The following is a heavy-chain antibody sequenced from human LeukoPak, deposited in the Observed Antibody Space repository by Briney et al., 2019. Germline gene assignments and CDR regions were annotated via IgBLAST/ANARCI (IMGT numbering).Heavy chain of an antibody. CDR2: INTNTGNP. CDR1: GYTFTSYA. Sequence: ASVKVSCKASGYTFTSYAMNWVRQAPGQGLEWMGWINTNTGNPTYAQGFTGRFVFSLDTSVSTAYLQISSLKAEGTAVYYCARIVVTAHPTADAFDIWGKGTTVTVSS. V-gene: IGHV7-4-1*02. D-gene: IGHD2-21*02. CDR3: ARIVVTAHPTADAFDI. J-gene: IGHJ3*02.